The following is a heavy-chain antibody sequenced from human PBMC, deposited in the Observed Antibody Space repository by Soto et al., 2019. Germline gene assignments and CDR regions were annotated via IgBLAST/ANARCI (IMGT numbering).Heavy chain of an antibody. J-gene: IGHJ6*02. CDR1: GFTFSSYG. CDR2: IWYDGSNK. Sequence: GGSLRLSCAASGFTFSSYGMHWVRQAPGKGLEWVAVIWYDGSNKYYADSVKGRFTISRDNSKNTLYLQMNSLRAEDTAVYYCARDEHVTIKGMDVWGQGTTVTVSS. V-gene: IGHV3-33*01. CDR3: ARDEHVTIKGMDV. D-gene: IGHD3-3*01.